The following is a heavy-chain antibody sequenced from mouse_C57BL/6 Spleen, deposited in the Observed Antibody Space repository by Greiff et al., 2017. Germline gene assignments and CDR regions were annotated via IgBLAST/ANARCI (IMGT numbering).Heavy chain of an antibody. D-gene: IGHD2-4*01. CDR3: AREGAYDYDEIDWYFDV. Sequence: VQLQQSGPELVKPGASVKMSCKASGYTFTDYNMHWVKQSHGKSLEWIGYINPNNGGTSYNQKFKGKATLTVNKSSSTAYMDLRSLTSEDSAVYYCAREGAYDYDEIDWYFDVWGTGTTVTVSS. J-gene: IGHJ1*03. CDR2: INPNNGGT. CDR1: GYTFTDYN. V-gene: IGHV1-22*01.